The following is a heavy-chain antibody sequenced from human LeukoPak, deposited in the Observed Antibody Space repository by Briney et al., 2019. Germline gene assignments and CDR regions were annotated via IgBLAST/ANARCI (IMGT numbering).Heavy chain of an antibody. V-gene: IGHV3-30*02. Sequence: GGSLRLSCAASGFTFSSYGMHWVRQAPGKGLEWVAFIRYDGSNKYYADSVKGRLTISRDNSKNTLYLQMNSLRAEDTAVYYCATYYDSSGYAFDYWGQGTLVTVSS. CDR1: GFTFSSYG. CDR2: IRYDGSNK. CDR3: ATYYDSSGYAFDY. D-gene: IGHD3-22*01. J-gene: IGHJ4*02.